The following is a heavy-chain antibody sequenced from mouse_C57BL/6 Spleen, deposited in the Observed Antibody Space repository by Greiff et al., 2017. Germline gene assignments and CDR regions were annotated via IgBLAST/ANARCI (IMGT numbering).Heavy chain of an antibody. CDR2: IDPEDGAT. J-gene: IGHJ3*01. Sequence: VHVKQSGAELVKPGASVKLSCTASGFNIKDYYMHWVKQRTEQGLEWIGRIDPEDGATTYAPKFQGKATITADTSSNTAYLQLSSLPSEDTAVYYCARTSWGAYWGQGTLVTVSA. CDR3: ARTSWGAY. V-gene: IGHV14-2*01. CDR1: GFNIKDYY.